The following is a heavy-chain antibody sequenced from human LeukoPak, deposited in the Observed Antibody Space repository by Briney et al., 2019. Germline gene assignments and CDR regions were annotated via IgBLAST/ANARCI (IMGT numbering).Heavy chain of an antibody. J-gene: IGHJ1*01. Sequence: SGPTLVKPTQTLTLTCTFSGFSLITNEVGVGWIRQPPGKALEWLALFYYNNNRFYSPSLEKRVTVSRDTSKNQVVLTLTNVDPMDTATYYCAHQHYDKGWHPFHHWGQGTLVTVSS. V-gene: IGHV2-5*01. CDR3: AHQHYDKGWHPFHH. CDR2: FYYNNNR. CDR1: GFSLITNEVG. D-gene: IGHD3-16*01.